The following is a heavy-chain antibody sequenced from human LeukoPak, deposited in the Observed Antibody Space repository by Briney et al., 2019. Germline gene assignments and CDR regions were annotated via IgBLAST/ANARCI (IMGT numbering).Heavy chain of an antibody. CDR1: GGSISSYY. J-gene: IGHJ4*02. D-gene: IGHD4-17*01. CDR3: ASDYGDYGVDY. Sequence: LSLTCTVSGGSISSYYMSWIRQAPGRGLEWVSYISSSGSTIYYADSVKSRFTISRDNAKNSLYLQMNSLRAEDTAVYYCASDYGDYGVDYWGQGTLVAVSS. V-gene: IGHV3-11*01. CDR2: ISSSGSTI.